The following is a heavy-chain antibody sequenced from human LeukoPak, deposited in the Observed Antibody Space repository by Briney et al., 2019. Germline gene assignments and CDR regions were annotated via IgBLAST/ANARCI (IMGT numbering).Heavy chain of an antibody. J-gene: IGHJ4*02. CDR3: ARGLSASGLHYDC. CDR2: TYSGGST. CDR1: GFTFSPNS. D-gene: IGHD3-10*01. V-gene: IGHV3-53*01. Sequence: GGSLRLSCAASGFTFSPNSMNWVRQAPGKGLVWVSVTYSGGSTYYADSVKGRFTVSRDNSKNTLYLQMNSLSAEDTAVYYCARGLSASGLHYDCWGQGTLVTVSS.